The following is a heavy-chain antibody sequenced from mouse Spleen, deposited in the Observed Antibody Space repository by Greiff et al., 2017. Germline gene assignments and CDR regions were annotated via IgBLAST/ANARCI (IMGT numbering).Heavy chain of an antibody. CDR2: IYPRDGST. CDR1: GYTFTDHT. D-gene: IGHD2-4*01. CDR3: ASPMITTGSWFAY. Sequence: VQLVESDAELVKPGASVKISCKVSGYTFTDHTIHWMKQRPEQGLEWIGYIYPRDGSTKYNEKFKGKATLTADKSSSTAYMQLNSLTSEDSAVYFCASPMITTGSWFAYWGQGTLVTVSA. J-gene: IGHJ3*01. V-gene: IGHV1-78*01.